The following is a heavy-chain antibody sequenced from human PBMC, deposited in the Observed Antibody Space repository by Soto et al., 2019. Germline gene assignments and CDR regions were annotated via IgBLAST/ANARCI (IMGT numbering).Heavy chain of an antibody. CDR2: INHSGST. V-gene: IGHV4-34*01. J-gene: IGHJ6*02. D-gene: IGHD3-3*01. CDR1: GGSITSYH. Sequence: SETLSLTCIVSGGSITSYHWSWIRQFPGKGLEWIGEINHSGSTNYNPSLKSRVTISVDTSKNQFSLKLSSVTAADTAVYYCARGPLRFLEWLPPWGMDVWGQGTTVTVSS. CDR3: ARGPLRFLEWLPPWGMDV.